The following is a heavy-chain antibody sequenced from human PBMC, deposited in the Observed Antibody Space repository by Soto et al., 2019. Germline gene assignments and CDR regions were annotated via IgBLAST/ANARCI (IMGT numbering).Heavy chain of an antibody. CDR3: AKVPHPNLGWPYYFDS. J-gene: IGHJ4*02. Sequence: PGGSLRLSCVASGFSLANFPMNWVRQTPGKGLEWISYISPRGDKIYYAESVKGRFTISRDNARNSLFLQMNSLRDEDAALYYCAKVPHPNLGWPYYFDSWGQG. CDR1: GFSLANFP. D-gene: IGHD6-19*01. CDR2: ISPRGDKI. V-gene: IGHV3-48*02.